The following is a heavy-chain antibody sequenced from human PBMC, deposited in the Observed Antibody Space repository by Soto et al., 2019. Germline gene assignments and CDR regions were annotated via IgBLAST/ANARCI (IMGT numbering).Heavy chain of an antibody. Sequence: QVQLVQSGAEVKNPGASVKVSCKTSGDTFTGYYMHWVRQAPGQGLEWMGWINPHSGDTDYAQTFQGRVTMTRDTSISTAYMELSRLRSNDTAFYYSARGYSTVWDSSVFLDYWGQGTLVTVSS. CDR2: INPHSGDT. D-gene: IGHD6-19*01. J-gene: IGHJ4*02. CDR3: ARGYSTVWDSSVFLDY. V-gene: IGHV1-2*02. CDR1: GDTFTGYY.